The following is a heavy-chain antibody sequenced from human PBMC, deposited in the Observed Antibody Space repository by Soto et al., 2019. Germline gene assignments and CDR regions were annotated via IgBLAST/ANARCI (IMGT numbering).Heavy chain of an antibody. V-gene: IGHV3-23*01. D-gene: IGHD5-18*01. CDR1: GFTFSSYA. Sequence: EVQLLESGGGLVQPGGSLRLSCAASGFTFSSYAMSWVRQAPGKGLEWVSAISGSGGSTYYADSVKGRFTISRDNSKNTLYLQMNSLRAEDTAVYYCASHPGYSYGMDVWGQGTTVTVSS. CDR2: ISGSGGST. J-gene: IGHJ6*02. CDR3: ASHPGYSYGMDV.